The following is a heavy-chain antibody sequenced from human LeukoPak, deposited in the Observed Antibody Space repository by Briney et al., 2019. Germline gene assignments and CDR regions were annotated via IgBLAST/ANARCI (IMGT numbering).Heavy chain of an antibody. Sequence: ASVKVSCKASGGTFSSYAISWMRQAPGQGLEWMGGIIPIFGTANYAQKFQGRVTITTDESTSTAYMELSSLRSEDTAVYYCAVGYYGSGLDSWGQGTLVTVSS. J-gene: IGHJ5*01. CDR1: GGTFSSYA. D-gene: IGHD3-10*01. V-gene: IGHV1-69*05. CDR2: IIPIFGTA. CDR3: AVGYYGSGLDS.